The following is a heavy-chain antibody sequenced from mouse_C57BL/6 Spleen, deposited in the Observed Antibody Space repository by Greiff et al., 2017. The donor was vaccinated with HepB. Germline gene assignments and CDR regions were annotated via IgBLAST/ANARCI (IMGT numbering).Heavy chain of an antibody. CDR2: IYPGSGNT. CDR1: GYTFTDYY. D-gene: IGHD1-1*01. Sequence: VQLQQSGAELVRPGASVKLSCKASGYTFTDYYINWVKQRPGQGLEWIARIYPGSGNTYYNEKFKGKATLTAEKSSSTAYMQLSSLTSEDSAVYFCAREDYYNGSVYAMDYWGQGTSVTVSS. J-gene: IGHJ4*01. V-gene: IGHV1-76*01. CDR3: AREDYYNGSVYAMDY.